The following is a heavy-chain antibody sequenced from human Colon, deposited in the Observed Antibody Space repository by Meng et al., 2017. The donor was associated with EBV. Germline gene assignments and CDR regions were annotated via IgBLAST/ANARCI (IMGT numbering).Heavy chain of an antibody. CDR1: GGSISSRHYY. CDR3: ARRRGGSGRDC. D-gene: IGHD3-10*01. CDR2: IYHSGST. V-gene: IGHV4-39*01. Sequence: LQLQQSGPGLVKPSEPLSLTCTVSGGSISSRHYYWGWVRQPPGKGLQWIGTIYHSGSTSYNPSLQSRVTMFVDTSKNQFSLMLTSVTATDTAVYYCARRRGGSGRDCWGQGTLVTVSS. J-gene: IGHJ4*02.